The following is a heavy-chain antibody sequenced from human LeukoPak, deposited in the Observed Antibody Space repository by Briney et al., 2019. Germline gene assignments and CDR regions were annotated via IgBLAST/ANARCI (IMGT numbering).Heavy chain of an antibody. V-gene: IGHV4-38-2*01. CDR2: IYHSGST. J-gene: IGHJ4*02. Sequence: SETLSLTCAVSSYSISSGYYWGWIRQPPGKGLEWIGSIYHSGSTYYNPSLKSRVTISVDTSKNQFSLKLSSATAADTAVYYCALRFLEWLLPPGYFDYWGQGTLVTVCS. CDR1: SYSISSGYY. CDR3: ALRFLEWLLPPGYFDY. D-gene: IGHD3-3*01.